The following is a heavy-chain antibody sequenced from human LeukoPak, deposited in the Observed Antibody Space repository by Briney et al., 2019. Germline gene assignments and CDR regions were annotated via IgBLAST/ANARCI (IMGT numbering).Heavy chain of an antibody. CDR3: ARDHGGMRYFDWLPYYFDY. V-gene: IGHV4-61*02. J-gene: IGHJ4*02. CDR1: GGSISSGSYY. D-gene: IGHD3-9*01. CDR2: IYTSGST. Sequence: SETLSLTCTVSGGSISSGSYYWSWIRQPAGKGLEWIGRIYTSGSTNYNPSLKSRVTISVDTSKNQFSLKLSSVTAADTAVYYCARDHGGMRYFDWLPYYFDYWGQGTLVTVSS.